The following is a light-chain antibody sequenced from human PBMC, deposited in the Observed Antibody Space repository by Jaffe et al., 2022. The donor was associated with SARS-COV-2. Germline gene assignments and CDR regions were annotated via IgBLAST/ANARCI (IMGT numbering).Light chain of an antibody. CDR2: AAS. V-gene: IGKV1-39*01. J-gene: IGKJ2*01. CDR1: QNIDFY. CDR3: QQSYFTPRT. Sequence: DIQMTQSPSSLSASVGDRVTVTCRASQNIDFYLNWYQQKPGKAPKLLIYAASSLQSGVPSRFSGSGSGTDFTLTISSLQAEDSATYYCQQSYFTPRTFGQGTKLEIK.